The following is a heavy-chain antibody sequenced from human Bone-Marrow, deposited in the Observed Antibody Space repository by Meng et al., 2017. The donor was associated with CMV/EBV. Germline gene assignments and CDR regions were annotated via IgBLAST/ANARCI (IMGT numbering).Heavy chain of an antibody. CDR1: GGSFSGYY. D-gene: IGHD6-6*01. CDR2: INHSGST. Sequence: GSLRLSCAVYGGSFSGYYWSWIRQPPGKGLEWIGEINHSGSTNYNPSLKSRVTISVDTSKNQFSLKLSSVTAADTAVYYCARGGKYAARDYWGQGTLVTVPS. J-gene: IGHJ4*02. CDR3: ARGGKYAARDY. V-gene: IGHV4-34*01.